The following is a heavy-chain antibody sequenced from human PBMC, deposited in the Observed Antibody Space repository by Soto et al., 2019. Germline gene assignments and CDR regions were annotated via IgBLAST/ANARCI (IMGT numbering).Heavy chain of an antibody. D-gene: IGHD5-18*01. CDR1: GFTFSSYG. CDR2: ISYDGSNK. J-gene: IGHJ4*02. V-gene: IGHV3-30*18. CDR3: AKDRKDTATVMEWDY. Sequence: GGSLRLSCAASGFTFSSYGMHWVRQAPGKGLEWVAVISYDGSNKYYADSVKGRFTISRDNSKNTLYLQMNSLRAEDTAVYYCAKDRKDTATVMEWDYWGQGTLVTVSS.